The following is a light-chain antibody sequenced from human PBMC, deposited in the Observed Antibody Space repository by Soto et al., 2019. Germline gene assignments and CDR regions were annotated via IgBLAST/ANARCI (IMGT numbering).Light chain of an antibody. Sequence: QSALTQPPSASGSPGQSVTISCTGTRSDVGAYKYVSWYQQYPGKASQLMIYEVTKRPSGVPDRFSGSKSGNTASLTVSGRQAEDEADYYCTSYVGNDIWVFGGGTKVTVL. V-gene: IGLV2-8*01. J-gene: IGLJ3*02. CDR1: RSDVGAYKY. CDR2: EVT. CDR3: TSYVGNDIWV.